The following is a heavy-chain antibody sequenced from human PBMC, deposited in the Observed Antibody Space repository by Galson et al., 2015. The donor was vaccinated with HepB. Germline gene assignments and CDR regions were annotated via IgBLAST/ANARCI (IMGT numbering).Heavy chain of an antibody. CDR3: ARDLGGVYPWLQTPRNYYYYGMDV. CDR2: ISSSSSYI. V-gene: IGHV3-21*01. D-gene: IGHD5-24*01. J-gene: IGHJ6*02. CDR1: GFTFSSYS. Sequence: SLRLSCAASGFTFSSYSMNWVRQAPGKGLEWVSSISSSSSYIYYADSVKGRFTISRDNAKNSLYLQMNSLRAEDTAVYYCARDLGGVYPWLQTPRNYYYYGMDVWGQGTTVTVSS.